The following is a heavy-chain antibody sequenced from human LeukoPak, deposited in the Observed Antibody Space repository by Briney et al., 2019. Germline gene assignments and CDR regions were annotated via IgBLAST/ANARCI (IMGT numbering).Heavy chain of an antibody. Sequence: GGSLRLSCAASGFTFSSYAMPWVRQAPVKGLEWVAVISYDGSNKYYADSVKGRFTISRDNSKNTLYLQMNSLRAEDTAVYYCARDPSRYYYDSSGYYSPKSFDYWGQGTLVTVSS. D-gene: IGHD3-22*01. CDR2: ISYDGSNK. CDR3: ARDPSRYYYDSSGYYSPKSFDY. CDR1: GFTFSSYA. J-gene: IGHJ4*02. V-gene: IGHV3-30-3*01.